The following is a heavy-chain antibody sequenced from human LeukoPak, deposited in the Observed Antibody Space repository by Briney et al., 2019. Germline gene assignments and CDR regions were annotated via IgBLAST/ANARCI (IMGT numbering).Heavy chain of an antibody. D-gene: IGHD5/OR15-5a*01. CDR3: GSTRGNY. CDR2: IKTKIDGETV. CDR1: GFTFSNAW. V-gene: IGHV3-15*01. Sequence: KPGGSLRLSCAASGFTFSNAWMRWVRQAPGKGLEWVGRIKTKIDGETVDYAAPVRGRFTTSRDDSKNMLYLEMNSLKTEDTAVYYCGSTRGNYGGQGILVTVSS. J-gene: IGHJ4*02.